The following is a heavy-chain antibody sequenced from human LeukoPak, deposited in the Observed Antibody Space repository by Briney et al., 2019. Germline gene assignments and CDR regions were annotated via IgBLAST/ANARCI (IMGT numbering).Heavy chain of an antibody. D-gene: IGHD3-16*01. J-gene: IGHJ4*02. Sequence: AGSLRLSCTVSGFNFNNYWMHWVRQAPGKGLGWVSRMNNDGRVISYADSVNGRFTISRDNAKNTLYLQMNGLRAEDMAVYYCAREFEATGFWALDYWGQGTLVTASS. CDR1: GFNFNNYW. CDR3: AREFEATGFWALDY. CDR2: MNNDGRVI. V-gene: IGHV3-74*01.